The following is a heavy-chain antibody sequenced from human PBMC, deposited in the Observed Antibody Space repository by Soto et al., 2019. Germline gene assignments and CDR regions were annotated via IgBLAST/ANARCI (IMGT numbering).Heavy chain of an antibody. Sequence: ESGGGVVQPGRSLRLSCAASGFTFSSYAMHWVRQAPGKGLEWVAVISYDGSNKYYADSVKGRFTISRDNSKNTLYLQMNSLRAEDTAVYYCAGVTTMEFDYWGQGTLVTVSS. CDR2: ISYDGSNK. CDR3: AGVTTMEFDY. J-gene: IGHJ4*02. CDR1: GFTFSSYA. V-gene: IGHV3-30-3*01. D-gene: IGHD4-4*01.